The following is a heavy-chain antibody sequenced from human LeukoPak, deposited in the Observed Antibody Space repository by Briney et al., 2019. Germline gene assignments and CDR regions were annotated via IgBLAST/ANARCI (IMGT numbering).Heavy chain of an antibody. CDR3: ARDFGGYSGYDL. CDR1: GFTFSSYA. CDR2: ISGSGGST. V-gene: IGHV3-23*01. D-gene: IGHD5-12*01. Sequence: GGSLRLSCAASGFTFSSYAMSWVRQAPGKGLEWVSAISGSGGSTYYADSVKGRFTISRDNSKNTLYLQMNSLRAEDTAVYYCARDFGGYSGYDLWGQGTLVTVSS. J-gene: IGHJ4*02.